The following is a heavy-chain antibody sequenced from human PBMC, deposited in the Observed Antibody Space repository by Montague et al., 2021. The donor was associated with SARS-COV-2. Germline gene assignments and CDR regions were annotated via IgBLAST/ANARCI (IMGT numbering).Heavy chain of an antibody. J-gene: IGHJ4*02. CDR2: IYYYGSV. CDR1: GDSVSRSY. D-gene: IGHD3-10*01. Sequence: SETLSLTCTVAGDSVSRSYWNWIRQSPGKGPEWIGNIYYYGSVNYNPSLKSRLSISLDTSKNQPSLTLTSVTAADTATYYCARQITMVREPFDSWGQGTLVLVSS. CDR3: ARQITMVREPFDS. V-gene: IGHV4-59*08.